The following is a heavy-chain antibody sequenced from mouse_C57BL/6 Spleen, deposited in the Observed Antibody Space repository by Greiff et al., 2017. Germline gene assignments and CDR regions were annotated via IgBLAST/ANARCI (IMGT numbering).Heavy chain of an antibody. CDR3: ATNWDGDYFDY. D-gene: IGHD4-1*02. J-gene: IGHJ2*01. CDR1: GSSLTSYG. Sequence: VQLQQSEPGLVQPSQSLSITCTVPGSSLTSYGVHWVRKSPGKGLEWLGVIWRGGSTDYNAAFMSRLSITKDNSKSQVFFKMNSLQADDTAIYYCATNWDGDYFDYWGQGTTLTVSS. CDR2: IWRGGST. V-gene: IGHV2-5*01.